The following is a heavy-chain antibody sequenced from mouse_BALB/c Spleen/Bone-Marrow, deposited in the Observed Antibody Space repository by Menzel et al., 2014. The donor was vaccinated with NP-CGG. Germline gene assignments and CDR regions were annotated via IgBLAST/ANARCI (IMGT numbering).Heavy chain of an antibody. D-gene: IGHD1-1*01. V-gene: IGHV4-1*02. CDR1: GFDFSRYW. J-gene: IGHJ2*01. CDR3: ARPDYYGYLNY. CDR2: INPDSRTI. Sequence: EVQGVESGGGLVQPGGSLKLSCAASGFDFSRYWMSWVRQAPGKGLEWIGEINPDSRTINYSPSLKDKFVISRGNAKNTLYLRLNKVRSEDTALYYCARPDYYGYLNYWGQGTTLTVSS.